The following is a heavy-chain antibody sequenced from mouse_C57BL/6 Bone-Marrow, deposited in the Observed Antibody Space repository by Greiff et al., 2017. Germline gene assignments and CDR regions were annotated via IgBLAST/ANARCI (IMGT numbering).Heavy chain of an antibody. Sequence: EVKLMESGEGLVKPGGSLKLSCAASGFTFSSYAMSWVRQTPEKRLEWVAYISSGGDYIYYADTVKGRFTISRDNARNTLYLQMSSLKSEDTAMYYWTRPSLAWFAYWGQGTLVTVAA. V-gene: IGHV5-9-1*02. D-gene: IGHD1-2*01. CDR3: TRPSLAWFAY. CDR2: ISSGGDYI. CDR1: GFTFSSYA. J-gene: IGHJ3*01.